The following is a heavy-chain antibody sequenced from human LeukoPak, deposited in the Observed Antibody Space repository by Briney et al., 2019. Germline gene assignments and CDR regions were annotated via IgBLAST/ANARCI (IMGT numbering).Heavy chain of an antibody. CDR1: GGSISSGGYS. V-gene: IGHV4-30-2*01. D-gene: IGHD3-10*01. CDR2: IYHSGST. J-gene: IGHJ4*02. Sequence: SQTLSLTCAVSGGSISSGGYSWSWIRQPPGKGLEWIGYIYHSGSTYYNPSLKSRVTISVDRSKNQFPLKLSSVTAADTAVYYCARGIFMVRGVLGFDYWGQGTLVTVSS. CDR3: ARGIFMVRGVLGFDY.